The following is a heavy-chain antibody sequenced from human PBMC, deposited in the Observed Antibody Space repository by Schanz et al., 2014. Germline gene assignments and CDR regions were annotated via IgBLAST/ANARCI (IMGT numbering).Heavy chain of an antibody. J-gene: IGHJ4*02. Sequence: VQLVESGGGLVQPGGSLRLSCAASGFTFSSYAMSWVRQAPGKGLEWVAVISYDGSNKYYADSVKGRFTISRDNAKNSLYLQMNSLRAEDTAVYYCARRASCSRIGCPFDSWGQGTLVTVSS. D-gene: IGHD2-2*01. CDR2: ISYDGSNK. CDR1: GFTFSSYA. V-gene: IGHV3-30-3*01. CDR3: ARRASCSRIGCPFDS.